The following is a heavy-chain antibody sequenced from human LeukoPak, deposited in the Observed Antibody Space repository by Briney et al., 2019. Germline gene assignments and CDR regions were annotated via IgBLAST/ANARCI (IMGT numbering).Heavy chain of an antibody. D-gene: IGHD3-10*01. CDR3: ARDGSGSLDV. J-gene: IGHJ6*02. Sequence: SETLSLTCTVSGGSISSGDYYWSWIRQPPGKGLEWIGYINHSGSIYYNPSLKSRVIISVDTSKNQFSLKLTSVTVADTAVYFCARDGSGSLDVWGQGTTVNVSS. CDR1: GGSISSGDYY. CDR2: INHSGSI. V-gene: IGHV4-30-4*01.